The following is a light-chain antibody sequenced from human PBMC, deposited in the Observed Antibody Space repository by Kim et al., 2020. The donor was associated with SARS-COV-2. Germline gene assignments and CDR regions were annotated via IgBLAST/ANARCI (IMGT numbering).Light chain of an antibody. CDR1: SLRSYY. CDR2: GKN. J-gene: IGLJ2*01. V-gene: IGLV3-19*01. CDR3: NSRDSSGNFVV. Sequence: SSELTQDPAVSVALGQTVRITCQGDSLRSYYASWYQQKPGQAPVLVIYGKNNRPSGSPDRFSGSSSGNTASLTITGAQAEDEADYYCNSRDSSGNFVVFG.